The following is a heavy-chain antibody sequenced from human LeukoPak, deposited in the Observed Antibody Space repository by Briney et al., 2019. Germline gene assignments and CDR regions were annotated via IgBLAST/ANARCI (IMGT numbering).Heavy chain of an antibody. V-gene: IGHV1-2*02. CDR1: GYTFTGYY. D-gene: IGHD6-13*01. CDR2: INPNSGGT. CDR3: ARDRGAAAGTLSYYYYYMDV. Sequence: ASVKVSCKASGYTFTGYYVHWVRQAPGQGLEWMGWINPNSGGTNYAQKFQGRVTMTRDTSISTAYMELSRLRSDDTAVYYCARDRGAAAGTLSYYYYYMDVWGKGTTVTVSS. J-gene: IGHJ6*03.